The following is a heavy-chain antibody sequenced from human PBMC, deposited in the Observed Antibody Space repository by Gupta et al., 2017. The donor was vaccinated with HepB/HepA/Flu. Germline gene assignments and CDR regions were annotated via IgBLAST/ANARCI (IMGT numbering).Heavy chain of an antibody. CDR3: ARGEVVTGGPLDY. Sequence: EVQLVESGGGLVQPGGSLRLSCAASGFTFSRYWMHWVRQAPGKGLVWVSRINSDGSSTSYADSVKGRFTISRDNAKNTLYLQMNSLRAEDTAVYYCARGEVVTGGPLDYWGQGTLVTVSS. CDR2: INSDGSST. J-gene: IGHJ4*02. CDR1: GFTFSRYW. D-gene: IGHD4-23*01. V-gene: IGHV3-74*01.